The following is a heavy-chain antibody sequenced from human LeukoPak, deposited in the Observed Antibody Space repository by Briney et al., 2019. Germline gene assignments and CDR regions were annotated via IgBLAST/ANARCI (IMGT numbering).Heavy chain of an antibody. CDR3: ANIPGTVAGRGT. V-gene: IGHV1-8*01. CDR1: GYTFTSYD. J-gene: IGHJ5*02. D-gene: IGHD6-19*01. Sequence: ASVKVSCKASGYTFTSYDINWVRQATGQGLEWMGWMNPNSGASGCAQKFQGRVTLNRDTSMSTAYMEVSSLRFEDTAVYYCANIPGTVAGRGTWGQGTRVTVSS. CDR2: MNPNSGAS.